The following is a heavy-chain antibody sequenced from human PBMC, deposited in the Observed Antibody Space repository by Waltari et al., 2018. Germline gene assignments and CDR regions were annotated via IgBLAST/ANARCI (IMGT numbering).Heavy chain of an antibody. Sequence: QLQLQESGPGLVKYSETLSLACSVSGGSISSSSRYWGWIRQPPGKRLEWIGSISYSGSNYYNPSLKSRVTISVDKSKNQFSLKLSSVTAADTAVYYCATLRQWPNGGYYGMDVWGQGITVTVSS. J-gene: IGHJ6*02. CDR3: ATLRQWPNGGYYGMDV. D-gene: IGHD6-19*01. CDR2: ISYSGSN. V-gene: IGHV4-39*01. CDR1: GGSISSSSRY.